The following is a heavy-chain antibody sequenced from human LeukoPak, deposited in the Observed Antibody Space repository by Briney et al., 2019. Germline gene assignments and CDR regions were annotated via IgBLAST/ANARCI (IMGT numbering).Heavy chain of an antibody. J-gene: IGHJ4*02. D-gene: IGHD3-10*01. CDR3: AKDDLSGSGSYRPNYFDH. CDR2: ISSNGGST. CDR1: GFTLSSYA. Sequence: PGGSLRLSCAASGFTLSSYAMSWVRQAPGKGLEWVSAISSNGGSTYNADSVKGRFTISRDNSKNTLYLQINRLIAEDTAVYYCAKDDLSGSGSYRPNYFDHWGQGTLVTVSS. V-gene: IGHV3-23*01.